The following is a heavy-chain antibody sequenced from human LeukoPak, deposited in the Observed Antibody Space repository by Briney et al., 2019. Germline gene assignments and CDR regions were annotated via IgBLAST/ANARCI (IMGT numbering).Heavy chain of an antibody. CDR1: GFTFSSYG. CDR3: ARDRGSYYIDF. V-gene: IGHV3-33*01. Sequence: PGRSLRLSCAASGFTFSSYGMHWVRQAPGKGLEWVAVIWYDGSNKYYADSVKGRFTISRDNSKNTLSLQMDSLRAEDTALYYCARDRGSYYIDFWGQGTPVTVSS. J-gene: IGHJ4*02. CDR2: IWYDGSNK. D-gene: IGHD1-1*01.